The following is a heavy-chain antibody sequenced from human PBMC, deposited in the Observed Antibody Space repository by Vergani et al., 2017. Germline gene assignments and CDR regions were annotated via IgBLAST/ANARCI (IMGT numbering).Heavy chain of an antibody. CDR3: ARLGLNQWELVDY. CDR1: GYSISSGYY. CDR2: IYHSGST. Sequence: QVQLQESGPGLVKPSETLSLTCAVSGYSISSGYYWGWIRQHPGKGLEWIGSIYHSGSTYYNPSLKSRVTISVDTSKNQFSLKLSSVTAADTAVYYCARLGLNQWELVDYWGQGTLVTVSS. J-gene: IGHJ4*02. V-gene: IGHV4-38-2*01. D-gene: IGHD1-26*01.